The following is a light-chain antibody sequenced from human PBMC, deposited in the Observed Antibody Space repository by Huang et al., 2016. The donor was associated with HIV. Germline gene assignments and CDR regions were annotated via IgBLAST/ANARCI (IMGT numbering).Light chain of an antibody. CDR2: AAS. J-gene: IGKJ1*01. CDR3: QRYYSAPRA. Sequence: DIQMTQSPASLSASTGVRVTLTCRASQDIANFVAWFQQKPGKVPRLFIYAASVLQSGVPSRVTGRGSGTDFSLTITNFQAEDVATYYCQRYYSAPRAFGQGTKVDLK. CDR1: QDIANF. V-gene: IGKV1-27*01.